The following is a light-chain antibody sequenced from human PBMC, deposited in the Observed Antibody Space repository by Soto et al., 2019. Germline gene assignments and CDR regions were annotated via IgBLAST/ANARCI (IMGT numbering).Light chain of an antibody. CDR3: CSYAGSPRYV. V-gene: IGLV2-11*01. CDR2: DVS. CDR1: SSDVGGYNF. J-gene: IGLJ1*01. Sequence: QSALTQPRSVSGSPGQSVTISCTGTSSDVGGYNFVSWYQQHPGKAPKVMIYDVSERPSGVPDRFSGSKSGNTASLTISGLQAEDEADCCSYAGSPRYVFGTGTKLTVL.